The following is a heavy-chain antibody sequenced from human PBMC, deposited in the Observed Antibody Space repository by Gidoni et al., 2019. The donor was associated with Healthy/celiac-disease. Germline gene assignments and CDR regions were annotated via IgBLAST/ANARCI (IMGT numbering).Heavy chain of an antibody. Sequence: QVQLVESGGGVVKPGGSLRLSCEASGFTFSEYYMSWIRQAPGKGLGWVSYISISGSTIYYADSVKGRFTISRDNAKNSLYLQMNSLRAEDTAVYYCARDYFGYSSSWDPIYYYGMDVWGQGTTVTVSS. CDR3: ARDYFGYSSSWDPIYYYGMDV. CDR1: GFTFSEYY. CDR2: ISISGSTI. J-gene: IGHJ6*02. V-gene: IGHV3-11*01. D-gene: IGHD6-13*01.